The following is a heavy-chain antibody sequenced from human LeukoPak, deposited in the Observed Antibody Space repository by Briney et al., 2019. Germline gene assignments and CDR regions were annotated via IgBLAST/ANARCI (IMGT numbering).Heavy chain of an antibody. J-gene: IGHJ4*02. CDR1: GFTFSCYG. CDR3: AKGSSWVDY. V-gene: IGHV3-30*18. D-gene: IGHD6-13*01. Sequence: PGGSLRLSCAASGFTFSCYGMHWVRQAPGKGLEWVAVISYDGSNKYYADSVKGRFTISRDNSKNTLYLQMNSLRAEDTAVYYCAKGSSWVDYWGQGTLVTVSS. CDR2: ISYDGSNK.